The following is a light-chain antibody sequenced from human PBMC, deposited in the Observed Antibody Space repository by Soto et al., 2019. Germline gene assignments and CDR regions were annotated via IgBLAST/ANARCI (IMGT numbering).Light chain of an antibody. J-gene: IGLJ2*01. CDR3: QSFDSSLTGLI. CDR2: ANT. Sequence: QSVLTQPPSVSGAPGQRVTISWTGNNSNIGAGSGVNWYQQFPNRAPKLLIYANTHRPSGVPDRFSGSTSATSASLAITGLHTQDEADYYCQSFDSSLTGLIFGGGTKLTVL. V-gene: IGLV1-40*01. CDR1: NSNIGAGSG.